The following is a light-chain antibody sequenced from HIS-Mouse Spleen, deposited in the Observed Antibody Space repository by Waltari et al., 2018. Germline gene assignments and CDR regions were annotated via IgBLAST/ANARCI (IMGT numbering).Light chain of an antibody. Sequence: IQLTQSPSFLSASVGDRVTITCRASQGISSYLAWYQQKPGKAPKLLIYAASTLQSGVPSRFSGSRSGTDFTLTISCLQSEDFATYYCQQYYSYLWTFGQGTKVEIK. V-gene: IGKV1-8*01. CDR1: QGISSY. CDR2: AAS. CDR3: QQYYSYLWT. J-gene: IGKJ1*01.